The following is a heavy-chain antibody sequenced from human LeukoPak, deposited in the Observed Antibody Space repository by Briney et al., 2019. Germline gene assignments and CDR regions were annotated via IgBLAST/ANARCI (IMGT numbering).Heavy chain of an antibody. Sequence: GGSLRLSCAASGFTFSSYGMHWVRQAPGKGLEWVAVIWYDGSNKYYADSVKGRFTISRDNSKNTLYLQMNSLRAEDTAVYYCARDLSTGWYKGIDYWGQGTLVTVSS. CDR3: ARDLSTGWYKGIDY. V-gene: IGHV3-33*01. CDR2: IWYDGSNK. J-gene: IGHJ4*02. CDR1: GFTFSSYG. D-gene: IGHD6-19*01.